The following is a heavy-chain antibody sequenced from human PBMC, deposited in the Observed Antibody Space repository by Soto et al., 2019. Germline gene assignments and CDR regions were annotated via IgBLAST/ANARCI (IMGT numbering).Heavy chain of an antibody. CDR3: AREGSQSDYGDFARFDY. Sequence: QVQLVQSGAEVKKPGSSVKVSCKASGGTFSSYAISWVRQAPGQGLEWMGGIIPIFGTANYAQKFKGRVTITADESTSTAYMELSSLRSEDTAVYYCAREGSQSDYGDFARFDYWGQGTLVTVSS. J-gene: IGHJ4*02. CDR1: GGTFSSYA. V-gene: IGHV1-69*12. CDR2: IIPIFGTA. D-gene: IGHD4-17*01.